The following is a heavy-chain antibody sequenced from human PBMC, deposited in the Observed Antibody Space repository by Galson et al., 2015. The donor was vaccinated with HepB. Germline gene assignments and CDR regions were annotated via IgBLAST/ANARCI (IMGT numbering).Heavy chain of an antibody. Sequence: SVKVSCKASGYTFSIYGISWVRQAPGQGLEWMGWISAYNGNTDYAQNLQGRVTMTTDTSTSTGYMEMRSLRSDDTAVYYCARAVGGSSHTEYFEHWGQGTLVTVSS. CDR2: ISAYNGNT. CDR3: ARAVGGSSHTEYFEH. D-gene: IGHD1-26*01. CDR1: GYTFSIYG. J-gene: IGHJ1*01. V-gene: IGHV1-18*01.